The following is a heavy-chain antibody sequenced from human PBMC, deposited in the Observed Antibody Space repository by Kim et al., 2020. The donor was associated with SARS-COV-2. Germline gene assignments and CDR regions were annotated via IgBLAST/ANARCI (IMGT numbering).Heavy chain of an antibody. Sequence: SETLSLTCAVYGGSFSGYYWSWIRQPPGKGLEWIGEINHSGSTNYNPSLKSRVTISVDTSKNQFSLKLSSVTAADTAVYYCARGPIRYFDWLLEGYYFDYWGQGTLVTVSS. J-gene: IGHJ4*02. D-gene: IGHD3-9*01. V-gene: IGHV4-34*01. CDR2: INHSGST. CDR1: GGSFSGYY. CDR3: ARGPIRYFDWLLEGYYFDY.